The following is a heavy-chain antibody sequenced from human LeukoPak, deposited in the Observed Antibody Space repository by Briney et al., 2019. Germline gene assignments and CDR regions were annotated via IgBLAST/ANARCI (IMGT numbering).Heavy chain of an antibody. CDR3: AREIITMIVVVIKGGYYFDY. D-gene: IGHD3-22*01. J-gene: IGHJ4*02. Sequence: GGSLRLSCAASGFTFSSYWMGWVRQAPGKGLEWVANIKQDGSEKYYVDSVKGRFTISRDNAKNSLYLQMNSLRAEDTAVYYCAREIITMIVVVIKGGYYFDYWGQGTLVTVSS. CDR1: GFTFSSYW. CDR2: IKQDGSEK. V-gene: IGHV3-7*01.